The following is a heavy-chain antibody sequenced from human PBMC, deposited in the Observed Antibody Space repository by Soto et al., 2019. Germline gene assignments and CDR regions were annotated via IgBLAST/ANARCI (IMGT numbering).Heavy chain of an antibody. Sequence: QVQLQESGPGLLKPSQTLSLTCTVSGNSISTGAYYWSWLRQHPVKGLEWIGHIFYSGNTHYSPSLESRVTISVDTSKNQFSVKLTSVTVADTAVYYCAREGRSAAPQAGFDFWGQGTLVTVSS. J-gene: IGHJ4*02. D-gene: IGHD3-10*01. CDR2: IFYSGNT. V-gene: IGHV4-31*03. CDR1: GNSISTGAYY. CDR3: AREGRSAAPQAGFDF.